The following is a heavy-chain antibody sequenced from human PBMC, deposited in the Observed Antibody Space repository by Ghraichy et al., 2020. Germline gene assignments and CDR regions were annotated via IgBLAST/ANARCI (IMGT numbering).Heavy chain of an antibody. CDR2: IYYSGST. CDR3: ARDGYSSSWYLNLRGNDAFDI. J-gene: IGHJ3*02. Sequence: SQTLSLTCTVSGGSISSYYWSWIRQPPGKGLEWIGYIYYSGSTNYNPSLKSRVTISVDTSKNQFSLKLSSVTAADTAVYYCARDGYSSSWYLNLRGNDAFDIWGQGTMVTVSS. CDR1: GGSISSYY. V-gene: IGHV4-59*01. D-gene: IGHD6-13*01.